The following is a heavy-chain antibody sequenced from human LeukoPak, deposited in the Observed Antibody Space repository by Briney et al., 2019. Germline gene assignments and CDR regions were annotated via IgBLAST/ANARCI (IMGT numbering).Heavy chain of an antibody. Sequence: PSETLCLTCTVSGGSISSGSYYWSWIRQPAGKGLEWIGRIYTSGSTNYNPSLKSRVTISVDTSKNQFSLKLSSVTAADTAVYYCARSGGYYRYYYYYMDVWGKGTTVTVSS. D-gene: IGHD3-22*01. CDR3: ARSGGYYRYYYYYMDV. CDR2: IYTSGST. V-gene: IGHV4-61*02. J-gene: IGHJ6*03. CDR1: GGSISSGSYY.